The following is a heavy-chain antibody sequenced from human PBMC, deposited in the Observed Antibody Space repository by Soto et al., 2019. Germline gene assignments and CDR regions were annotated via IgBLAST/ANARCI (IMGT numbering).Heavy chain of an antibody. CDR2: IYYSGST. CDR1: GGSISSGGYY. D-gene: IGHD5-18*01. Sequence: PSETLSLTCTVSGGSISSGGYYWSWIRQHPGKGLEWIGYIYYSGSTYYNPSLKSRVTISVDTSKNQFSLKLSSVTAADTAVYYCARMDTAAGYYYGMDVWGQGTTVTVSS. J-gene: IGHJ6*02. V-gene: IGHV4-31*03. CDR3: ARMDTAAGYYYGMDV.